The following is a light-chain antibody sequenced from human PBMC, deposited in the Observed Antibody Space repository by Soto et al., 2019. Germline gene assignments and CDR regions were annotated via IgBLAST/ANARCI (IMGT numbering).Light chain of an antibody. J-gene: IGKJ4*01. CDR2: AAS. CDR1: QDIYIY. V-gene: IGKV1-9*01. Sequence: DIQMTQSPSSLSASVGYRFAITCRASQDIYIYLSWYQQEPGKAPKLLIHAASTLQSGVPSRFSGSGSGTDFTLIISSLQPEDFATYYCQQVYAYPSTFGGRTTVDIK. CDR3: QQVYAYPST.